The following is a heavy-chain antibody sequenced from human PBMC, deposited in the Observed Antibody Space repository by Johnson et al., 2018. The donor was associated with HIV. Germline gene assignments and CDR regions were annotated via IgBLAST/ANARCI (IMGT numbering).Heavy chain of an antibody. CDR3: ARGGTYNWSPDRIGNAFDI. CDR2: ISSGGSSI. Sequence: QVQLVESGGDLVKPGGSLRVSCLASGFVFSDSHMSWIRQAPGKGLEWISYISSGGSSIYYADSVRGRFTISRDNAKKSLFLQLSRLRAGDTGVYYWARGGTYNWSPDRIGNAFDIWGQGTTVTVSS. D-gene: IGHD1-20*01. CDR1: GFVFSDSH. J-gene: IGHJ3*02. V-gene: IGHV3-11*04.